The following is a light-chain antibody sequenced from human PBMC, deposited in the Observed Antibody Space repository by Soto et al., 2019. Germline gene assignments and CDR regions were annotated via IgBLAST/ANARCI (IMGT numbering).Light chain of an antibody. CDR2: GAS. CDR3: QRYGSSPWT. V-gene: IGKV3-20*01. J-gene: IGKJ1*01. Sequence: EIVLTQSPGTLSLSPGERATLSCRASQSVSSSYLAWYQQKPGQAPRFLIYGASSRATGIPDRFSGSGSGTEFTLTISRLEPEDFAVYYCQRYGSSPWTFGQGTKVEIK. CDR1: QSVSSSY.